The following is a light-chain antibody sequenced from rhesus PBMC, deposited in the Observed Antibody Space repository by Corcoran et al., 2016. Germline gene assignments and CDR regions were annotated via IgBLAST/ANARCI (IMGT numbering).Light chain of an antibody. J-gene: IGKJ2*01. CDR1: QDITNC. CDR2: RAS. CDR3: QQHDNSPYS. Sequence: DIQMTQSPSSLSASVGDRVTISCSASQDITNCLAWYQQKPGKAPKLLIYRASDLETGVPSRFSGSGSGTDFTLTIISLQPEDVATYYCQQHDNSPYSFGQGTKVEI. V-gene: IGKV1-69*01.